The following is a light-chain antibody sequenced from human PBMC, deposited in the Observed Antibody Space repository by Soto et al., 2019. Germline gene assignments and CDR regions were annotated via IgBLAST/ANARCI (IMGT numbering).Light chain of an antibody. J-gene: IGKJ1*01. Sequence: DIQMTQSPSSLSASVGYRVTITCRASQSIISYLNWYQQKPGKAPKLLIYAASSLQSGVPSRFSGSGSGTDFPLTISSLQPEDFETYYCQQSYSTPWTFGQGTMVDIK. CDR3: QQSYSTPWT. V-gene: IGKV1-39*01. CDR2: AAS. CDR1: QSIISY.